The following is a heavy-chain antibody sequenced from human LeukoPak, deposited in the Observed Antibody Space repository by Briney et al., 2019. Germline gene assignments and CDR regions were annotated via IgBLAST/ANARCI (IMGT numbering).Heavy chain of an antibody. Sequence: ASVKVSCKASGYTFTSYGISWVRQAPGQGLEWMGWISAYNGNTNYAQKLQGRVTMTTDTSTSTAYMELRSLRSDDTAVYYCAREGGSSGYYYDDAFDIWGQGTMVTVSS. D-gene: IGHD3-22*01. J-gene: IGHJ3*02. CDR1: GYTFTSYG. CDR2: ISAYNGNT. CDR3: AREGGSSGYYYDDAFDI. V-gene: IGHV1-18*01.